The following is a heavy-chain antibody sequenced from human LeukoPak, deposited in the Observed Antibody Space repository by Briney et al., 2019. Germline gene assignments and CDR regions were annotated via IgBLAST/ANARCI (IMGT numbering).Heavy chain of an antibody. D-gene: IGHD5-24*01. CDR2: INPNSGGT. V-gene: IGHV1-2*02. CDR3: ARGSEMATNLMGIIDY. CDR1: GYTFNGYY. Sequence: ASVKVSCKASGYTFNGYYMHWVRQAPGQGLEWMGGINPNSGGTNYAQRFQGRVTMTRDTSISTAHMELSGLRSDDTAVYYCARGSEMATNLMGIIDYWGQGTLVTVSS. J-gene: IGHJ4*02.